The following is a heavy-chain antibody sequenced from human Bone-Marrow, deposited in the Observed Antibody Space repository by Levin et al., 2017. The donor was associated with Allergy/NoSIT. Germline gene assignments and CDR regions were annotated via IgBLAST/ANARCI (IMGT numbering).Heavy chain of an antibody. V-gene: IGHV5-51*01. Sequence: KYGESLKISCKGSGYSFTSYWIGWVRQMPGKGLEWMGIIYPGDSDTRYSPSFQGQVTISADKSISTAYLQWSSLKASDTAMYYCASSRERITGTTDAFDYWGQGTLVTVSS. CDR1: GYSFTSYW. CDR2: IYPGDSDT. CDR3: ASSRERITGTTDAFDY. J-gene: IGHJ4*02. D-gene: IGHD1-7*01.